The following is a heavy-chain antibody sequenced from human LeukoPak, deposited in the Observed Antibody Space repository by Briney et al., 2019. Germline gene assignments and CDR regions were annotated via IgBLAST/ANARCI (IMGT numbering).Heavy chain of an antibody. V-gene: IGHV4-38-2*02. CDR1: GFSISSGYY. CDR2: IYHTGTT. CDR3: ARGRQFGEFDF. D-gene: IGHD3-10*01. J-gene: IGHJ4*02. Sequence: SETLSLTCTVSGFSISSGYYRAWIRQPPGKGLEWVGTIYHTGTTYYNPSLKSRVTISVDTSKNQFSLRLTSVTAADTAVYYCARGRQFGEFDFWGQGILVTVSS.